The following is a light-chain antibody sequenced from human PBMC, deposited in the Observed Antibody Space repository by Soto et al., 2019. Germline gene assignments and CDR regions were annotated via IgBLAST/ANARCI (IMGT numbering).Light chain of an antibody. Sequence: DVVMTQSPLSLPVTLGQPASISCRSNQSLVHSDGIAYFSWFQQRPGRSPRRLIYKVSNRDSGVPARFSGSGSGTDFALKISSVEAENVGVYYFMQGTHWPITFGKGTRLAIK. CDR2: KVS. CDR1: QSLVHSDGIAY. J-gene: IGKJ5*01. V-gene: IGKV2-30*02. CDR3: MQGTHWPIT.